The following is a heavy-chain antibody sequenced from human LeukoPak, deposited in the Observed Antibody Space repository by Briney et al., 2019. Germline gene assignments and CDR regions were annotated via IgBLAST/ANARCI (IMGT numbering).Heavy chain of an antibody. CDR3: ARHRGEYSYAYYFDY. V-gene: IGHV3-21*01. CDR2: YI. D-gene: IGHD5-18*01. J-gene: IGHJ4*02. Sequence: YIYYADSVKGRFTISRDNAKNSLYLQMNSLRAEDTAVYYCARHRGEYSYAYYFDYWGQGTLVTVSS.